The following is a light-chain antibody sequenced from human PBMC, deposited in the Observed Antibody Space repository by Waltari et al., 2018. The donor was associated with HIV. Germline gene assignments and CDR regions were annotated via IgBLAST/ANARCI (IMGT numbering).Light chain of an antibody. CDR1: KLGDKY. Sequence: SYELTQPPSMSVSPGQTASITCSGDKLGDKYVCWYQQRPGQSPVMVIYQDSQRPSGVPERFSGSNSGNTATLTISGTQPLDEADYYCQVWDNKSAVFGGGTKVTVL. V-gene: IGLV3-1*01. J-gene: IGLJ2*01. CDR3: QVWDNKSAV. CDR2: QDS.